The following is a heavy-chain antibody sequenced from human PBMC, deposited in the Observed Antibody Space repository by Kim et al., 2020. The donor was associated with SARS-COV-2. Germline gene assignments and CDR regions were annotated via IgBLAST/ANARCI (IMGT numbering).Heavy chain of an antibody. Sequence: VTVQFTVSRDNSKNTLYFQMNSLRAEDTAVYYCARGEYSSSSGAYYFDYWGQGTLVTVSS. J-gene: IGHJ4*02. CDR3: ARGEYSSSSGAYYFDY. D-gene: IGHD6-6*01. V-gene: IGHV3-53*01.